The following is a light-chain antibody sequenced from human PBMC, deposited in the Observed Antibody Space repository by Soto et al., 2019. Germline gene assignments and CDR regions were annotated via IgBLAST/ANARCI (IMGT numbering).Light chain of an antibody. CDR1: SSDVGAYNY. CDR2: DVT. J-gene: IGLJ1*01. V-gene: IGLV2-14*01. Sequence: QSVLTQPASVSGSPGQSITISCTGTSSDVGAYNYVSWFQQHPGKAPKLMIYDVTNRPSGVSNRFSGSKSGNTASLTISGLQAEDEADCYCCSYTGSSTYVFGPGTKVTVL. CDR3: CSYTGSSTYV.